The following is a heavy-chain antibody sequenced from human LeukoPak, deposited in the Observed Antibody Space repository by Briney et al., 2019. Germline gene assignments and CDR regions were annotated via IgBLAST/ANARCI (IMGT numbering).Heavy chain of an antibody. CDR3: ARPETYYDILTGYYLPGIDY. CDR2: ISYDGSNK. V-gene: IGHV3-30*04. CDR1: GFTFSSYA. Sequence: GGSLRPSCAASGFTFSSYAMHWVRQAPGKGLEWVAVISYDGSNKYYADSVKGRFTISGDNSKNALYLQMNSLRAEDTAVYYCARPETYYDILTGYYLPGIDYWGQGTLVTVSS. J-gene: IGHJ4*02. D-gene: IGHD3-9*01.